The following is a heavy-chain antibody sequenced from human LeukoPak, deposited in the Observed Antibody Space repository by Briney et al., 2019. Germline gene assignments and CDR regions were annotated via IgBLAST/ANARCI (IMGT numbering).Heavy chain of an antibody. CDR1: GFTFSDYD. D-gene: IGHD1-1*01. CDR3: ARVAKERVGGVYYFDY. CDR2: IGTAGDT. Sequence: PGGSLRLSCAASGFTFSDYDMHWVRHATGKGLEWVSAIGTAGDTYYTGSVKGRFTTSRENAKNSLYLQMNSLRAGDTAVYYCARVAKERVGGVYYFDYWGQGTLVTVSS. J-gene: IGHJ4*02. V-gene: IGHV3-13*01.